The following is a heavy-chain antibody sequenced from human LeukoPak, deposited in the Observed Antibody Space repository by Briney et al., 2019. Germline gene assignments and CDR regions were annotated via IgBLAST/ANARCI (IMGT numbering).Heavy chain of an antibody. V-gene: IGHV3-21*01. CDR1: GFTFSSYS. D-gene: IGHD2-2*02. J-gene: IGHJ5*02. CDR2: ISSSSSYI. CDR3: ARAPRGIVVVPAAIKTWFDP. Sequence: GGSLRLSCAASGFTFSSYSMNWVRQAPGKGLEWVSSISSSSSYIYYADSVKGRFTISRDNAKDSLYLQMNSLRAEDTAVYYCARAPRGIVVVPAAIKTWFDPWGQGTLVTVSS.